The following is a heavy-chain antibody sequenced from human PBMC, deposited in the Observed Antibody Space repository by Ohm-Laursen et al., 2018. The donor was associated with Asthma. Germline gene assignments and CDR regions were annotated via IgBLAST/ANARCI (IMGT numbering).Heavy chain of an antibody. V-gene: IGHV4-34*01. J-gene: IGHJ6*02. D-gene: IGHD2-15*01. CDR2: INHSGST. CDR1: GGSFSGYY. Sequence: SETLSLTCAVYGGSFSGYYWSWIRQPPGKGLEWIGEINHSGSTNYNPSLKSRVTISVDTSKNQFSLKLSSVTAADTAVYYCARGRVVVAATRYYYYGMDVWGQGTTVTVSS. CDR3: ARGRVVVAATRYYYYGMDV.